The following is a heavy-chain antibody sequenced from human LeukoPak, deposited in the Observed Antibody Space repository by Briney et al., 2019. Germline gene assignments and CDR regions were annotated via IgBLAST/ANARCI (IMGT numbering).Heavy chain of an antibody. J-gene: IGHJ4*02. D-gene: IGHD5-18*01. V-gene: IGHV3-23*01. CDR1: GFTFRLYG. CDR2: ISGGGETT. CDR3: AKARAGGYNYGPFDY. Sequence: GGSLRLSCAASGFTFRLYGVNWVRQAPGKGLEWVSAISGGGETTTYTDSMKGRFTISRDNSKNTVYLQMNSPSAEDTAVYYCAKARAGGYNYGPFDYWGQGTLVTVSS.